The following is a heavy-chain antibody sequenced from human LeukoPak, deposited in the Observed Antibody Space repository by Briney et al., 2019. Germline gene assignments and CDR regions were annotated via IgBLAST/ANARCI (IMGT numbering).Heavy chain of an antibody. CDR1: GFTFSSYA. CDR3: AKAGTFSYVSQCDP. V-gene: IGHV3-33*03. D-gene: IGHD3-16*01. J-gene: IGHJ5*02. CDR2: IWYDGSNK. Sequence: SGGSLRLSCAASGFTFSSYAMHWVRQAPGEGLEWVAVIWYDGSNKYYADSAKGRFTISRDNSKNTLYLQMDSLGAEDTAVYYCAKAGTFSYVSQCDPWGQGPLVSVSS.